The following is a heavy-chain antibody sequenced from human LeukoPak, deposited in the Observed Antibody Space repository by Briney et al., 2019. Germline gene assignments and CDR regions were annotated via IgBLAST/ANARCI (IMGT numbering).Heavy chain of an antibody. D-gene: IGHD6-19*01. CDR3: ASVIAVTPPDAFDI. CDR2: INHSGST. CDR1: GGSFSGYY. Sequence: PSETLSLTCAVYGGSFSGYYWSWIRQPPGKGLEWIGEINHSGSTNYNPSLKSRVTISVDTSKNQFSLKLSSVTAADTAVYYCASVIAVTPPDAFDIWGQGTMVTVSS. J-gene: IGHJ3*02. V-gene: IGHV4-34*01.